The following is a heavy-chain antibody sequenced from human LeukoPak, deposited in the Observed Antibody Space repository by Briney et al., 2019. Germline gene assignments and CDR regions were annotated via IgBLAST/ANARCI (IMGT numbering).Heavy chain of an antibody. Sequence: GGSLRLSCAASGFTFDNYAMTWVRQAPGKGLEWVSGISWNSGSIGYADSVKGRFTISRDNAKNSLYLQMNSLRAEDMALYYCAKDLGYCSGGSCYSDAFDIWGQGTMVTVSS. CDR1: GFTFDNYA. CDR3: AKDLGYCSGGSCYSDAFDI. V-gene: IGHV3-9*03. J-gene: IGHJ3*02. CDR2: ISWNSGSI. D-gene: IGHD2-15*01.